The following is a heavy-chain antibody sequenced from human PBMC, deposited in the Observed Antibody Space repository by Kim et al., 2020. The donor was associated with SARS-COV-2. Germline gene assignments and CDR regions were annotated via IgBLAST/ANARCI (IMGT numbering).Heavy chain of an antibody. V-gene: IGHV2-5*01. Sequence: RYRPSLKSRLTITKDTSKNQVVLTMTNMDPVDTATYYCAHFRGYSYGYRYWGQGTLVTVSS. CDR3: AHFRGYSYGYRY. J-gene: IGHJ4*02. D-gene: IGHD5-18*01.